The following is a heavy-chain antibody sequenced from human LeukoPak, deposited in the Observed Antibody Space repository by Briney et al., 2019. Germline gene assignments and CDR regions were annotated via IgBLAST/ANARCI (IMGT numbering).Heavy chain of an antibody. V-gene: IGHV3-30*02. CDR1: GFTFSSYG. D-gene: IGHD5-12*01. CDR3: AAGQDIVATMPDY. J-gene: IGHJ4*02. Sequence: GGSLRLSCAASGFTFSSYGMHWVRQAPGKGLEWVAFIRYDGSNKYYADSVKGRFTISRDNSKNTLYLQMNSLRAEDTAVYYCAAGQDIVATMPDYWGQGTLVTVSS. CDR2: IRYDGSNK.